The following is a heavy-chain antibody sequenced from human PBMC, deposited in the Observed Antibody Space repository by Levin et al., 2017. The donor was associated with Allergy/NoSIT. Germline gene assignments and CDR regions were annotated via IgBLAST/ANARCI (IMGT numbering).Heavy chain of an antibody. CDR1: GGSIYSYY. D-gene: IGHD5-12*01. CDR2: VYYSGSA. J-gene: IGHJ4*02. V-gene: IGHV4-59*08. Sequence: SQTLSLTCTVSGGSIYSYYATWIRQSPGKGLQWIGHVYYSGSATYNPSLKSRLSLSVVASKAQFSLKLSSVTAADTAVYYCVRQQYSSYDYLEFDSWGQGTLVTVSS. CDR3: VRQQYSSYDYLEFDS.